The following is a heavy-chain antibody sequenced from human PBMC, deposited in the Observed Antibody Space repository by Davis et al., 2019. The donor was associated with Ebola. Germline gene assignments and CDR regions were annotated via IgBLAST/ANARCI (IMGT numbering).Heavy chain of an antibody. D-gene: IGHD3-9*01. Sequence: MPSEILSLTCTVSGGSISSYYWSWIRQPPGKGLEWIGYIYYSGSTNYNPSLKSRVTISVDTSKNQFSLKLSSVTAADTAVYYCARGSYDILTGWLDYWGQGTLVTVSS. J-gene: IGHJ4*02. CDR1: GGSISSYY. V-gene: IGHV4-59*01. CDR2: IYYSGST. CDR3: ARGSYDILTGWLDY.